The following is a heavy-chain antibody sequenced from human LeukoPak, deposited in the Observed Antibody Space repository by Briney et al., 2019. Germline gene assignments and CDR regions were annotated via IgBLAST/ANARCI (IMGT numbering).Heavy chain of an antibody. V-gene: IGHV4-4*02. CDR1: GGSISSSNW. CDR2: IYHSGST. Sequence: PSGTLSLTCAVSGGSISSSNWWSWVRQPPGKGLEWIGEIYHSGSTNYNPSLKSRVTISVDKSKNQFSLKLSSVTAADTAVYYCASKGEYCNGGSCYWAFDYWGQGTLVTVSS. J-gene: IGHJ4*02. CDR3: ASKGEYCNGGSCYWAFDY. D-gene: IGHD2-15*01.